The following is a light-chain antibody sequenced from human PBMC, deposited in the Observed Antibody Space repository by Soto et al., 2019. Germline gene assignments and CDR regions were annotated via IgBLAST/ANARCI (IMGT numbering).Light chain of an antibody. CDR1: QGISTY. V-gene: IGKV1-27*01. CDR3: QNYNGAPWT. Sequence: DIQMTQSPSSLSASVGDRVTITCRASQGISTYLVWYQQKPGTVPKLLIFAASTLQSGVPSRFSGSGSGTDFTLTIXSLQPEDVATYYCQNYNGAPWTFGQGTKVEIK. CDR2: AAS. J-gene: IGKJ1*01.